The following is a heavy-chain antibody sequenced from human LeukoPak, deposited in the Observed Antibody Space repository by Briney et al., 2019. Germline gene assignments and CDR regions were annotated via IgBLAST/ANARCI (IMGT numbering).Heavy chain of an antibody. CDR3: VKGGRYSGSSADY. CDR2: ISTDGGHT. Sequence: GGSLRLSCSTSGFTFSSYAMHWVRQAPGKGLQYVSAISTDGGHTYYADSVKGRFTISRDNSKNTLYLQMGSLRAEDAAVYYCVKGGRYSGSSADYWGQGTLVTVSS. D-gene: IGHD6-6*01. J-gene: IGHJ4*02. V-gene: IGHV3-64D*09. CDR1: GFTFSSYA.